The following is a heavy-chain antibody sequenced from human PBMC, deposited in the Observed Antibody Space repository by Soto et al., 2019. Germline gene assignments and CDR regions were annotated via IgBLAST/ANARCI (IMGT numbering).Heavy chain of an antibody. CDR3: ARDTNPYYYDSSNY. J-gene: IGHJ4*02. D-gene: IGHD3-22*01. CDR2: ISAYNGNT. CDR1: GYTFTSYG. Sequence: ASVKVSCTASGYTFTSYGISWVRQAPGQGLEWMGWISAYNGNTNYAQKLQGRVTMTTDTSTSTAYMELRSLRSDDTAVYYCARDTNPYYYDSSNYWGQGTLVTVSS. V-gene: IGHV1-18*01.